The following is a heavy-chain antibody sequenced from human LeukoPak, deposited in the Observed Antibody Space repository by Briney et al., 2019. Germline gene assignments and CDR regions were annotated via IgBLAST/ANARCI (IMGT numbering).Heavy chain of an antibody. Sequence: SETLSLTCTVSGGSISSYYWSWIRQPPGKGLEWIGEINHSGSTNYNPSLKSRVTISVDTSKNQFSLKLSSVTAADTAVYYCAREYSRALYYYYMDVWGKGTTVTVSS. V-gene: IGHV4-34*01. J-gene: IGHJ6*03. CDR1: GGSISSYY. CDR2: INHSGST. CDR3: AREYSRALYYYYMDV. D-gene: IGHD2/OR15-2a*01.